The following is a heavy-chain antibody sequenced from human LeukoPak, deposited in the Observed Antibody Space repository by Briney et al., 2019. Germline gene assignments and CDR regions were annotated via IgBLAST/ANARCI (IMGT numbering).Heavy chain of an antibody. J-gene: IGHJ3*02. CDR3: ARVASSNWCSPDAFDI. Sequence: GGSLRLSCAASGFTFSSYSMNWVRQAPGKGLEWVSSISSSSSYIYYADSVEGRFTISRDNAKNSLYLQMNSLRAEDTAVYYCARVASSNWCSPDAFDIWGQGTMVTVSS. CDR1: GFTFSSYS. D-gene: IGHD6-13*01. V-gene: IGHV3-21*01. CDR2: ISSSSSYI.